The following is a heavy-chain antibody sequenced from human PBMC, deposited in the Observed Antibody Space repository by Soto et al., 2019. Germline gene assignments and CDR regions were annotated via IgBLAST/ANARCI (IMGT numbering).Heavy chain of an antibody. V-gene: IGHV3-23*01. CDR1: GFICSSYD. D-gene: IGHD2-8*02. J-gene: IGHJ3*02. Sequence: GRSLRLSCAASGFICSSYDMSWVRQAPGKALEWASTILVSDSTHYEDSVRGRFTISRDRSKNTVYLQMNSLTAGDTAVYYCAKATATGGGAFDICGQGTMVTVSS. CDR2: ILVSDST. CDR3: AKATATGGGAFDI.